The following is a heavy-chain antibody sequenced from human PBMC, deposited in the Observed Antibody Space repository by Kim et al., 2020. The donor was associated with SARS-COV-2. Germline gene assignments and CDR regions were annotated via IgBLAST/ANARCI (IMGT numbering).Heavy chain of an antibody. V-gene: IGHV4-39*01. CDR1: GGSISSSSYY. CDR2: IYYSGST. J-gene: IGHJ4*02. CDR3: ARPDSSSVSFDY. Sequence: SETLSLTCTVSGGSISSSSYYWGWIRQPPGKGLEWIGSIYYSGSTYYNPSLKSRVTISVDTSKNQFSLKLSSVTAADTAVYYCARPDSSSVSFDYWGQGTLVTVSS. D-gene: IGHD6-13*01.